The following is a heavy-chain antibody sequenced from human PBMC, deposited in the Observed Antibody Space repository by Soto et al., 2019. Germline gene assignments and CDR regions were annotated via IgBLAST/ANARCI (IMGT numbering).Heavy chain of an antibody. D-gene: IGHD5-12*01. CDR3: AAIYSGYEYYYYGMDV. V-gene: IGHV4-30-2*05. J-gene: IGHJ6*01. CDR1: GGSISSGGYS. CDR2: IYHSGST. Sequence: KSSETLSLTCAVSGGSISSGGYSWSWIRQPPGKGLEWIGYIYHSGSTYYNPSLKSRVTISVDTSKNQFSLKLSSVTAADTAVYYCAAIYSGYEYYYYGMDVWGQGTTVT.